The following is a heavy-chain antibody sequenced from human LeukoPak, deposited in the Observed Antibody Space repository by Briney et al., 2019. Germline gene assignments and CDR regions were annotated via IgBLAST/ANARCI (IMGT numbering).Heavy chain of an antibody. CDR1: GFTFSSYW. CDR3: ARVWAYSSSWSWFDP. D-gene: IGHD6-6*01. J-gene: IGHJ5*02. CDR2: IKQDGSEK. Sequence: GGSLRLSCAASGFTFSSYWMSWVRQAPGKGLEWVANIKQDGSEKYYVDSVKGRFTISRDNAKNSLYLQMNSLRAEDTAVYYCARVWAYSSSWSWFDPRGQGTLVTVSS. V-gene: IGHV3-7*01.